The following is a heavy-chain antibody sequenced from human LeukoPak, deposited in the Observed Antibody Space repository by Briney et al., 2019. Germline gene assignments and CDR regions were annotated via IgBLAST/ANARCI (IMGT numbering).Heavy chain of an antibody. CDR2: ISYDGSNK. CDR3: ARDQYTTYSSSDRVPLFGY. V-gene: IGHV3-30*04. Sequence: GRSLRLSCAASGFTFSSYAMHWVRQAPGKGLEWVAVISYDGSNKYYADSVKGRFTISGDNSKNTLYLQMNSLRAEDTAVYYCARDQYTTYSSSDRVPLFGYWGQGTLVIVSS. D-gene: IGHD6-13*01. J-gene: IGHJ4*02. CDR1: GFTFSSYA.